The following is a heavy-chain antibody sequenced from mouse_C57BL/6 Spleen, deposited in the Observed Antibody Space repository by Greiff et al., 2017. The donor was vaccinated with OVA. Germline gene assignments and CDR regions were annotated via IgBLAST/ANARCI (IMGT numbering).Heavy chain of an antibody. CDR3: EKYVSKGGYSLDY. V-gene: IGHV7-3*01. CDR2: IRNTANGYTT. CDR1: GFTFTDYY. Sequence: EVNVVEPGGGLVQPGGSLSLSCAASGFTFTDYYMSWVRQPPGQALEWLGFIRNTANGYTTEYSASVKGRFTISRDNSQSIIHLQMIALSAENSADSDGEKYVSKGGYSLDYWGQGTTLTVSS. D-gene: IGHD1-3*01. J-gene: IGHJ2*01.